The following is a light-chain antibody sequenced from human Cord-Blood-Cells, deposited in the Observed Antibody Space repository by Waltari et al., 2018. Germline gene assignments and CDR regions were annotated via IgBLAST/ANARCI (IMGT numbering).Light chain of an antibody. CDR3: SSYTSSSTPYV. CDR2: EVS. J-gene: IGLJ1*01. Sequence: QSALTQPASVSGSPGQSITISCTGTSSDVGGYNYVSWHQHPPGKAPKPMIYEVSNRPSGVSNRFSGSKSGNTASLTISGLQAEDEADYYCSSYTSSSTPYVFGTGTKVTVL. CDR1: SSDVGGYNY. V-gene: IGLV2-14*01.